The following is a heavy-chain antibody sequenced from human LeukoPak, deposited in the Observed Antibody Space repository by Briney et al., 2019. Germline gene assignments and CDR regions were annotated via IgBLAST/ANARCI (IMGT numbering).Heavy chain of an antibody. J-gene: IGHJ5*02. CDR3: ARDRVGGTMVRGVIITRGNWFDP. D-gene: IGHD3-10*01. CDR2: INPNSGGT. Sequence: ASVKVSCKASGYTFTGYYMHRVRQAPGQGLEWMGWINPNSGGTNYAQKFQGRVTMTRDTSISTAYMELSRLRSDDTAVYYCARDRVGGTMVRGVIITRGNWFDPWGQGTLVTVSS. CDR1: GYTFTGYY. V-gene: IGHV1-2*02.